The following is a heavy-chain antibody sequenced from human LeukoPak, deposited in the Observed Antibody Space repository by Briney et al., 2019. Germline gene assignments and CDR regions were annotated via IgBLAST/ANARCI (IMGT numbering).Heavy chain of an antibody. D-gene: IGHD6-6*01. Sequence: GGSLRLSCAASGFTFSSYWMTWVRQAPGKGLEWVANIKQDESEKYYVDSVKGRFTISRDNAKNSLYLQMNSPRAEDTAVYYCAREDYSSSLSQYYYYMDVWGKGTTVTVSS. CDR2: IKQDESEK. V-gene: IGHV3-7*01. J-gene: IGHJ6*03. CDR1: GFTFSSYW. CDR3: AREDYSSSLSQYYYYMDV.